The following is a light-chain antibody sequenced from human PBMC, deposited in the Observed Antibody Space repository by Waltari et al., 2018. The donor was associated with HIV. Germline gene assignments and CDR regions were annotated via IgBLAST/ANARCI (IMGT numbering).Light chain of an antibody. CDR2: KAS. V-gene: IGKV1-5*03. Sequence: DIQMTQSPSTLSASVGDRVTITCRASPSISRWLAWYQQKPGKAPKLLIYKASTLESGVPSRFSGSGSGTDFTLTISSQQPDDFATYYCQQYNDFSAYTFGQGTKLEI. CDR1: PSISRW. J-gene: IGKJ2*01. CDR3: QQYNDFSAYT.